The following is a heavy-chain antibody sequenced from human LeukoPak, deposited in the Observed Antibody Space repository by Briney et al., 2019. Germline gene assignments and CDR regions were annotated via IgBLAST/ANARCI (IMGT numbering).Heavy chain of an antibody. V-gene: IGHV1-2*02. D-gene: IGHD3-9*01. CDR1: GYTFTGYY. CDR2: INPNSGGT. J-gene: IGHJ4*02. CDR3: ARGYGILTGYYRFDY. Sequence: ASVKVSCKASGYTFTGYYMHWVRQAPGQGLEWMGWINPNSGGTNYAQKFQGRVTMTRDTSISTAYMELSRLRSDDTAVYYCARGYGILTGYYRFDYWGQGTLVTVSS.